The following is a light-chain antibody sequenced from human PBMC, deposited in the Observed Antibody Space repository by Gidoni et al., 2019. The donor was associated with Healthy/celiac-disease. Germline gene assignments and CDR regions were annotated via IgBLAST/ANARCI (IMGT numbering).Light chain of an antibody. CDR3: QSYETNSRV. J-gene: IGLJ3*02. CDR2: ADN. Sequence: NFMLTQPHSVSEPPGTTVTISCTGSSGSIASNYVQWYQQRPGSAPTIVIYADNQRPSGVPDRFSGSIDSSSTSAALTISGRKTEDEDDYYCQSYETNSRVFGGGTKLTVL. V-gene: IGLV6-57*02. CDR1: SGSIASNY.